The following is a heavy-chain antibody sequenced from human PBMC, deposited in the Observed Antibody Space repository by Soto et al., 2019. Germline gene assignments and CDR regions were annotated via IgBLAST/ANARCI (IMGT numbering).Heavy chain of an antibody. Sequence: SVKVSCKASGGTFSSYAISWVRQAPGQGLEWMGGIIPIFGTANYAQKFQGRVTITADESTSTAYMELSSLRSEDTAVYYCASGLIIAARRFPTRYYYGMDVWGQGTTVTVSS. CDR3: ASGLIIAARRFPTRYYYGMDV. D-gene: IGHD6-6*01. CDR2: IIPIFGTA. V-gene: IGHV1-69*13. J-gene: IGHJ6*02. CDR1: GGTFSSYA.